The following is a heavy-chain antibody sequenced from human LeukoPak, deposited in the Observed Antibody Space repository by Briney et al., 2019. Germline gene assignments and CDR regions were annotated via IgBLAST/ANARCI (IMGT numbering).Heavy chain of an antibody. V-gene: IGHV4-4*07. D-gene: IGHD5-18*01. Sequence: ASETLSLTCTVSGGSISSYYWSWIRQPAGKGLEWIGRIYTSGSTNYNPSLKSRVTMSVDTSKNQFSLKLSSVTAADTAVYYCARGSIQLWLRHYCYYMDVWGKGTTVTVSS. J-gene: IGHJ6*03. CDR2: IYTSGST. CDR3: ARGSIQLWLRHYCYYMDV. CDR1: GGSISSYY.